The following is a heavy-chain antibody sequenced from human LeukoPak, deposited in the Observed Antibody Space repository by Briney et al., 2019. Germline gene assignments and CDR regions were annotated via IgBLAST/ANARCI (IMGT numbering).Heavy chain of an antibody. V-gene: IGHV1-18*01. D-gene: IGHD6-13*01. CDR2: ISAYNGNT. CDR1: GYTFNSYG. CDR3: AREWAAAGSDY. J-gene: IGHJ4*02. Sequence: ASVKVSCKASGYTFNSYGISWVRQAPGQGLAWMGWISAYNGNTNYAQKLQGRVTMTTDTSTSTAYMELRSLRSDDTAVYYCAREWAAAGSDYWGQGTLVTVSS.